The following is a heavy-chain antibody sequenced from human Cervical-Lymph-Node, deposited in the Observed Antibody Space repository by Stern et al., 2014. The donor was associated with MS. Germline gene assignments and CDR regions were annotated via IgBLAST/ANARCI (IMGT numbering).Heavy chain of an antibody. CDR2: ILPIFGAA. CDR1: GGTFSTGK. D-gene: IGHD5-12*01. CDR3: ARLGSGYDSSYLDF. Sequence: VQLVESGSEATKPGSSAKVSCKVSGGTFSTGKISWVRQAPGQGLEWMGAILPIFGAADSEQRFQDRVTIIADESTSEVHMELSSLRSEDTGVYYCARLGSGYDSSYLDFWGQGTLGTVSS. J-gene: IGHJ4*02. V-gene: IGHV1-69*01.